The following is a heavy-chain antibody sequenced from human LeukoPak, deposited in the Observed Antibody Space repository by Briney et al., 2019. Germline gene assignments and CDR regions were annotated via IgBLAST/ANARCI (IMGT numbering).Heavy chain of an antibody. J-gene: IGHJ4*02. CDR3: ARDVGQPKLFDY. V-gene: IGHV4-39*07. CDR2: IYYSGST. Sequence: PSGTLSLTCTVSGGSISSSSYYWGWIRQPPGKGLEWIGSIYYSGSTYYNPSLKSRVTISVDTSKNQFSLKLSSVTAADTAVYYCARDVGQPKLFDYWGQGTLVTVSS. D-gene: IGHD2-15*01. CDR1: GGSISSSSYY.